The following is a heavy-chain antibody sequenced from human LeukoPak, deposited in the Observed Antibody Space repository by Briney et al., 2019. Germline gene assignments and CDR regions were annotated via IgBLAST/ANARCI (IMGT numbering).Heavy chain of an antibody. CDR3: ARDYRMVRGVRDY. Sequence: PGGSLRLSCAASGFTFSSYWMSWVRQAPGKGLEWAANIKQDGSEKYYVDSVKGRFTTSRDNAKNSLYLQMNSLRAEDTAVYYCARDYRMVRGVRDYWGQGTLVTVSS. CDR2: IKQDGSEK. J-gene: IGHJ4*02. V-gene: IGHV3-7*01. D-gene: IGHD3-10*01. CDR1: GFTFSSYW.